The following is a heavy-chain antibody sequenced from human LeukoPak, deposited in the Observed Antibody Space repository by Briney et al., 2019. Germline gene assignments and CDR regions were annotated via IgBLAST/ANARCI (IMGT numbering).Heavy chain of an antibody. J-gene: IGHJ4*02. V-gene: IGHV3-30*18. CDR3: AKVHGYSYGRFDY. CDR1: GFTFSSHG. Sequence: GGPLRLSCAASGFTFSSHGMHWVRQAPGKGLEWVAVISYDGSNKYYADSVKGRFTISRDNSKNTLYLQMNSLRAEDTAVYYCAKVHGYSYGRFDYWGQGTLVTVSS. D-gene: IGHD5-18*01. CDR2: ISYDGSNK.